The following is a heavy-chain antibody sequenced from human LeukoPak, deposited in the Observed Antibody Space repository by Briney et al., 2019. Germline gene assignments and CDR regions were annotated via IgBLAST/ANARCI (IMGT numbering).Heavy chain of an antibody. J-gene: IGHJ4*02. V-gene: IGHV4-39*01. CDR1: GGSISSSSYY. CDR3: ARRHRQAHFDY. D-gene: IGHD1-14*01. CDR2: IYYSGST. Sequence: SETLSLTCTVSGGSISSSSYYWGWIRQPPGKGLEWIGSIYYSGSTYYNPSLKSRVTISVDTSKNQFSLKLSSVTAADTAVYYCARRHRQAHFDYWGQGTLVTVSS.